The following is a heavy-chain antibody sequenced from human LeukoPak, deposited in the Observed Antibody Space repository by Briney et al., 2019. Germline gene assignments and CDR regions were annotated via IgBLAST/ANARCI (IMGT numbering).Heavy chain of an antibody. CDR1: GFTFSSYA. CDR3: ARTPLAADTSYFDY. CDR2: ISGSGGST. V-gene: IGHV3-23*01. J-gene: IGHJ4*02. D-gene: IGHD6-25*01. Sequence: PGGSLRLSCAASGFTFSSYAMSWVRQAPGKGLEWVSAISGSGGSTYYADSVKGRFTISRDNSKNTLYLQMNSLRAEDTAVYYCARTPLAADTSYFDYWGQGTLVTVSS.